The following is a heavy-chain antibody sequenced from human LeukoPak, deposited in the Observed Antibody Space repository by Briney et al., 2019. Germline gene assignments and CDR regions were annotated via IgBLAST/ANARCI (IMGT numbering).Heavy chain of an antibody. CDR2: IHPRGGDT. D-gene: IGHD3-10*01. CDR1: GYSFTAFY. CDR3: ARDGDYGTGSYYRGCIDS. J-gene: IGHJ4*02. V-gene: IGHV1-2*02. Sequence: GASVKVSCKTSGYSFTAFYIHWVRQAPGQGLEWMGVIHPRGGDTNYAQKVQGRFTMTRDTSISTPYLDMISLREDDTAVYYCARDGDYGTGSYYRGCIDSWGQGTPVTVSP.